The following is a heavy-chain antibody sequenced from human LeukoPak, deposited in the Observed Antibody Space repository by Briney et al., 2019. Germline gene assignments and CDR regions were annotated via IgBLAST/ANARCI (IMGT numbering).Heavy chain of an antibody. V-gene: IGHV4-61*02. CDR1: GGSISSGSYY. D-gene: IGHD2-21*02. CDR2: IYTSGST. CDR3: AREPLGDPHRAGWRARAFDI. J-gene: IGHJ3*02. Sequence: SETLSLTCTVSGGSISSGSYYWSWIRQPAGKGLEWIGRIYTSGSTNYNPSLKSRVTISVDTSKNQFSLKLSSVTAADTAVYYCAREPLGDPHRAGWRARAFDIWGQGTMVTVSS.